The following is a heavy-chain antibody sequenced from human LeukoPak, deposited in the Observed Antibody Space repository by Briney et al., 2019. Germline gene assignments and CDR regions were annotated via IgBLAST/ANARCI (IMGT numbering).Heavy chain of an antibody. CDR2: VRDRANSYAT. Sequence: GGSLRLSCAASGFIFSDSPMHWVRHASGKGLEWVGRVRDRANSYATGYAASVEGSFTISRDDSENTAYLQMNSLIIEDTAVYYCTRQRPQIGTFDCWGQGVLVTVSS. CDR3: TRQRPQIGTFDC. D-gene: IGHD1-26*01. CDR1: GFIFSDSP. J-gene: IGHJ4*02. V-gene: IGHV3-73*01.